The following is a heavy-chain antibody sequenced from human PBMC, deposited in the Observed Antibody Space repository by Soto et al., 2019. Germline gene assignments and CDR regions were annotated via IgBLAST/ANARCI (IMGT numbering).Heavy chain of an antibody. CDR1: GYTFSNYG. Sequence: QVQLVQSGAEVKKPGASVTVSCKTSGYTFSNYGINWVRQAPGQGLEWMGWISGYNGNTNYAQTVQGRVTMTTDTSPGTVYMELRSLKSDDTAIYYCSRFIMVGGWFDPNYYHGIDVWGQGTTVTVSS. J-gene: IGHJ6*02. V-gene: IGHV1-18*01. CDR2: ISGYNGNT. CDR3: SRFIMVGGWFDPNYYHGIDV. D-gene: IGHD6-19*01.